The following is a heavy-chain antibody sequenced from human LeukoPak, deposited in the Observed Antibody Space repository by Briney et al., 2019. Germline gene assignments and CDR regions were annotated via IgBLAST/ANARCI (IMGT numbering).Heavy chain of an antibody. CDR1: GFTFSNYW. CDR3: ARNLVQLWSFDY. CDR2: ITTSGRTI. J-gene: IGHJ4*02. V-gene: IGHV3-48*04. D-gene: IGHD5-18*01. Sequence: GGSLRLSCASSGFTFSNYWMNWVRQAPGKGLEWVSYITTSGRTIYYADSVKGRFTISRDNAKNSLYLQMNSLRAEDTAVYYCARNLVQLWSFDYWGQGTLVTVSS.